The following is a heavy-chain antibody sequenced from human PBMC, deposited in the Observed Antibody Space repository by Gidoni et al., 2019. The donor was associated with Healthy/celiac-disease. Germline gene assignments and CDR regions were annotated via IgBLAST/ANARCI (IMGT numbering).Heavy chain of an antibody. CDR3: ARSVSSSWYTSHYYGMDV. J-gene: IGHJ6*02. V-gene: IGHV5-10-1*01. Sequence: EVQLVQSGAEVKKPGESLRISCKGSGYSFTSYWLSWVRQMPGKGLVWMGRIDPSASYTTYSPSFQGHVTISADKSISTAYLQWSSLKASDTAMYYCARSVSSSWYTSHYYGMDVWGQGTTVTVSS. D-gene: IGHD6-13*01. CDR2: IDPSASYT. CDR1: GYSFTSYW.